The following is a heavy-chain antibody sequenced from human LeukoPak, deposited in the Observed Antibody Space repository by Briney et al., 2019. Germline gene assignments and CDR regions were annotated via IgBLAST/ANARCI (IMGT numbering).Heavy chain of an antibody. V-gene: IGHV4-59*01. CDR3: ARDKALRNWYFDL. CDR1: GASISSYY. J-gene: IGHJ2*01. Sequence: PSETLSLTCPVSGASISSYYWGWIRQPPGKGLEWIGYILNTGSANYNPSLKSRVTISIDTSKNQFSLKLTSVTAADTAVYYCARDKALRNWYFDLWGRGTLATVSS. CDR2: ILNTGSA.